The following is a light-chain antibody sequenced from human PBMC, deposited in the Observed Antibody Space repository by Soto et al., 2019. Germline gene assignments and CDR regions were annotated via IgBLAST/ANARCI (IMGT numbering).Light chain of an antibody. V-gene: IGLV2-11*01. CDR3: CSYAGSTFV. CDR2: DVS. Sequence: QSALTQPRSVSGSPRQSVTISCTGTSSDVGGYNYVSWYQQHPGKAPKLMIYDVSKRPSGVPDRFSGSKSGNTASLTISGLQAEDEGDYYCCSYAGSTFVFGGGTKLTVL. CDR1: SSDVGGYNY. J-gene: IGLJ2*01.